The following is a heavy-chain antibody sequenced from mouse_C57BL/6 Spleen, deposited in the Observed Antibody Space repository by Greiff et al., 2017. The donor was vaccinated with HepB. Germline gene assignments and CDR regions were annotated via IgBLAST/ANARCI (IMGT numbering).Heavy chain of an antibody. Sequence: QVQLQQSGAELVRPGASVKLSCKASGYTFTDYYINWVKQRPGQGLEWIARIYPGSGNTYYNEKFKGKATLTAEKSSSTAYMQLSSLTSEDSAVHFCARKGLDYWGQGTTLTVSS. V-gene: IGHV1-76*01. D-gene: IGHD3-3*01. CDR2: IYPGSGNT. CDR3: ARKGLDY. CDR1: GYTFTDYY. J-gene: IGHJ2*01.